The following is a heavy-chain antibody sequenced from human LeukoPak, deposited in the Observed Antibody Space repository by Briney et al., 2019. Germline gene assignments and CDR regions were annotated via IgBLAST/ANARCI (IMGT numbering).Heavy chain of an antibody. CDR2: IVVGSGNT. CDR3: AAATRAQLLIDY. J-gene: IGHJ4*02. CDR1: GFTFTSSA. V-gene: IGHV1-58*01. D-gene: IGHD2-2*01. Sequence: ASVKVSCKASGFTFTSSAVQWVRQARGQRLEWIGWIVVGSGNTNYAQKFQERVTITRDMSTSTAYMELSSLRSEDTAVYYCAAATRAQLLIDYWGQGTLVTVSS.